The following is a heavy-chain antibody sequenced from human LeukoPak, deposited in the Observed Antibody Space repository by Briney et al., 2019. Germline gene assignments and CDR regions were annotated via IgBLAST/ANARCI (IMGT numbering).Heavy chain of an antibody. Sequence: ASVKVSCKASGYTLTGYYMHWVRQAPGQGLEWMGWINPNSGDTNSAQKFQGRVTMTRDTSLSTAYMELSGLASDDTAVYYCARDAGSCASTSCYAKYWGQGTLVTVSS. V-gene: IGHV1-2*02. D-gene: IGHD2-2*01. J-gene: IGHJ4*02. CDR2: INPNSGDT. CDR1: GYTLTGYY. CDR3: ARDAGSCASTSCYAKY.